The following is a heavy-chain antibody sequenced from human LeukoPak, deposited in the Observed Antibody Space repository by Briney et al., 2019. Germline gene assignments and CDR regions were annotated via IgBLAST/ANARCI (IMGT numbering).Heavy chain of an antibody. J-gene: IGHJ4*02. CDR2: ISGDGGST. D-gene: IGHD1-26*01. Sequence: GGSLRLSCAASGFTFDDYAMHWVRQAPGKGLEWVSLISGDGGSTYYADSVKGRFTISRDNSKNSLYLQMNSLRAEDTAVYYCARGGSYYCLDYWGQGTLVTVSS. V-gene: IGHV3-43*02. CDR1: GFTFDDYA. CDR3: ARGGSYYCLDY.